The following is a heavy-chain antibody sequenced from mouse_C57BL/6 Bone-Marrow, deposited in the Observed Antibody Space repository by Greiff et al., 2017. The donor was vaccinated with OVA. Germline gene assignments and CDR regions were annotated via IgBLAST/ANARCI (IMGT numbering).Heavy chain of an antibody. CDR1: GFTFSDYG. CDR3: ARDYDPPYYAMDY. J-gene: IGHJ4*01. CDR2: ISSGSSTI. Sequence: DVHLVESGGGLVKPGGSLKLSCAASGFTFSDYGMHWVRQAPEKGLEWVAYISSGSSTIYYADTVKGRFTISRDNAKNTLFLQMTSLRSEDTAMYYCARDYDPPYYAMDYWGQGTSVTVSS. D-gene: IGHD2-4*01. V-gene: IGHV5-17*01.